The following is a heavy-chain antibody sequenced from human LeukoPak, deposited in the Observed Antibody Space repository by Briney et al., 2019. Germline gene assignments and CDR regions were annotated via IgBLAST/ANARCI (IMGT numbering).Heavy chain of an antibody. V-gene: IGHV4-38-2*02. J-gene: IGHJ6*03. CDR1: SYSISSGYY. Sequence: PSETLSLTCTVSSYSISSGYYWGWIRRPPGKGLEWIGSIYHSGSTYYNPSLKSRVTISVDTSKNQFSLKLSSVTAADTAVYYCARAGDYSNYYYYYMDVWGKGTTVTVSS. CDR2: IYHSGST. D-gene: IGHD4-11*01. CDR3: ARAGDYSNYYYYYMDV.